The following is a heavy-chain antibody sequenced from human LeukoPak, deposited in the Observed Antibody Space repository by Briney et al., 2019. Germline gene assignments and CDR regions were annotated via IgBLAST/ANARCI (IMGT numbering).Heavy chain of an antibody. J-gene: IGHJ5*01. CDR2: INPSGSTT. Sequence: ASVKVSCKASGYTFTSYLMHWVRQAPGQGLEWVGMINPSGSTTTYAQKFQGRVTMTRDTSTSTAYMALSSLRSEDTAVYYCARGTSDSWGQGTLVTVSS. D-gene: IGHD1-1*01. V-gene: IGHV1-46*01. CDR1: GYTFTSYL. CDR3: ARGTSDS.